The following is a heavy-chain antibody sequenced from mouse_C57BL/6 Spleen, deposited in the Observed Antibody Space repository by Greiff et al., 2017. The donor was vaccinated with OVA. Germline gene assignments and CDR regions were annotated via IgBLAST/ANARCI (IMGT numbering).Heavy chain of an antibody. CDR1: GYTFTSYW. Sequence: QVQLQQSGAELVMPGASVKLSCKASGYTFTSYWMHWVKQRPGQGLEWIGEIDPSDSYTNYNQKFKGKSTLTVDKSSSTAYMQLSSLTSEDSAVYYCATTVVATNGAMDYWGQGTSVTVSS. D-gene: IGHD1-1*01. J-gene: IGHJ4*01. V-gene: IGHV1-69*01. CDR2: IDPSDSYT. CDR3: ATTVVATNGAMDY.